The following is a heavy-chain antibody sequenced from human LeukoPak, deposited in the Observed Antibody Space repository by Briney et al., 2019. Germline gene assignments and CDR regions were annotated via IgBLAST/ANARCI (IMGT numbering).Heavy chain of an antibody. V-gene: IGHV3-7*04. D-gene: IGHD6-13*01. CDR3: ARGTIAAAGYYYFDY. CDR2: IKQDGSEK. Sequence: GGSQRLSCAASGFTFRSYWMSWVRQAPGKGLEWVANIKQDGSEKYYVDSVKGRFTISRDNAKNSLYLQMNSLRAEDTAVYYCARGTIAAAGYYYFDYWGQGTQVTVSS. J-gene: IGHJ4*02. CDR1: GFTFRSYW.